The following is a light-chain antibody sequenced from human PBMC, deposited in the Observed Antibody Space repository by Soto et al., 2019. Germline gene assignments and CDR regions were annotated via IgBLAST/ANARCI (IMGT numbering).Light chain of an antibody. V-gene: IGLV2-14*01. Sequence: QSVLSQPASMSGSPGQSSTIPCTGASSDIGLYNYVSWYQHHPGKAPKLLISEVNVRPSGLSDRFSASKAGNTASLTISWLQPEDEAYYYCSSLSTTSTPIVFGSGTKVTVL. J-gene: IGLJ1*01. CDR3: SSLSTTSTPIV. CDR2: EVN. CDR1: SSDIGLYNY.